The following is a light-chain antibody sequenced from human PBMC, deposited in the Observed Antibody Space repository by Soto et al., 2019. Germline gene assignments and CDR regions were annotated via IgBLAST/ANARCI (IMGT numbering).Light chain of an antibody. J-gene: IGKJ2*01. CDR1: QSISTW. CDR2: KAS. V-gene: IGKV1-5*03. Sequence: DIQMTQSPSTLSASVGDRVTITCRASQSISTWLAWYQQKPGKAPKLLIYKASSLEGGVPSRFSGSGSGTEFTLTISSLQPDDFATYYCQQYNSYLIYTFGQGTKVEIK. CDR3: QQYNSYLIYT.